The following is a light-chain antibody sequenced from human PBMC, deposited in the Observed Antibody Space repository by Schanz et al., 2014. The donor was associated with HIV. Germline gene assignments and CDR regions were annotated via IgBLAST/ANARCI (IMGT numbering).Light chain of an antibody. CDR3: HLYGRS. V-gene: IGKV3-20*01. CDR2: GAS. Sequence: EIVLTQSPDTLSLSLGERATLSCRASQSVNNNLAWYQQKPGQAPRLLIYGASTRATGIPDRFSGGGSGTDFTLTISRLEPEDFAVYYCHLYGRSFGPGTKVDIK. CDR1: QSVNNN. J-gene: IGKJ3*01.